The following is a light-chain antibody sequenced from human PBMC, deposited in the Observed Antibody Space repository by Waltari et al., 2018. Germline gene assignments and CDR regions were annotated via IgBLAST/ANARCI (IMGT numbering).Light chain of an antibody. V-gene: IGLV2-23*01. CDR1: ASDVGTYHL. CDR2: EAS. J-gene: IGLJ2*01. CDR3: CSYSHADTLI. Sequence: QSAMTQPASVSGSPGQSITISCTGSASDVGTYHLVSWFQQHPGRAPKVIIYEASKRPSGISDRFSGSKSGNTASLTISGLQAEDEAHYYCCSYSHADTLIFGGGTKLTVL.